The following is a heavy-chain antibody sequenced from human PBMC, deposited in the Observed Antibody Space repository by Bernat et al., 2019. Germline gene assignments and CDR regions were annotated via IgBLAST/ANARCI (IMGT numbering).Heavy chain of an antibody. CDR1: GGSFSGYY. D-gene: IGHD4-11*01. Sequence: QVQLQQWGAGLLKPSETLSLTCAVYGGSFSGYYWSWIRQPPGKGLEWIGEINHSGSTNYNPSLKSRVTISVDTSKNQFSLKLSSVTAADTAVYYCARGRSNYWFDPRGQGTLVTVSS. V-gene: IGHV4-34*01. CDR2: INHSGST. J-gene: IGHJ5*02. CDR3: ARGRSNYWFDP.